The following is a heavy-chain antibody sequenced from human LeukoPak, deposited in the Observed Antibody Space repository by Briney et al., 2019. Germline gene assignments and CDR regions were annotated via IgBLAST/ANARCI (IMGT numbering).Heavy chain of an antibody. J-gene: IGHJ5*02. CDR2: IYYRRCT. Sequence: SETLSLTCTVSAGSISSSSDSWGWIRQPPGKGLVRIGSIYYRRCTYSNSSHKSRVTISVDTSKNQFSLKLGSVTAADKAVYYCARTKDDYGSGSYYNSMWIGPWGQGTLVTVSS. V-gene: IGHV4-39*01. CDR1: AGSISSSSDS. D-gene: IGHD3-10*01. CDR3: ARTKDDYGSGSYYNSMWIGP.